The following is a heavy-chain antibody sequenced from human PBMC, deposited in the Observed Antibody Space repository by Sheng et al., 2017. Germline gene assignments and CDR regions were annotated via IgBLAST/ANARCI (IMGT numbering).Heavy chain of an antibody. CDR2: ISGSGGST. V-gene: IGHV3-23*04. Sequence: EVQLVESGGGLVQPGGTLRLSCAASGFTFSSYGMSWVRQAPGKGLEWVSAISGSGGSTYYADSVKGRFTISRDNSKNTLYLQMNSLRAEDTAVYYCAKAVIVENQYYMDVWGKGTTVTVSS. D-gene: IGHD3-16*02. J-gene: IGHJ6*03. CDR3: AKAVIVENQYYMDV. CDR1: GFTFSSYG.